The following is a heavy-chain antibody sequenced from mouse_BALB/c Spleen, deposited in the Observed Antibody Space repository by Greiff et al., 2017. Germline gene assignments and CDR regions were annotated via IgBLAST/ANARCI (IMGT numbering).Heavy chain of an antibody. J-gene: IGHJ4*01. D-gene: IGHD2-3*01. Sequence: EVQLQQSGPSLVKPSQTLSLTCSVTGDSITSGYWNWIRKFPGNKLEYMGYISYSGSTYYNPSLKSRISITRDTSKNQYYLQLNSVTTEDTATYYCARSLDGYYYAMDYWGQGTSVTVSS. CDR1: GDSITSGY. CDR3: ARSLDGYYYAMDY. V-gene: IGHV3-8*02. CDR2: ISYSGST.